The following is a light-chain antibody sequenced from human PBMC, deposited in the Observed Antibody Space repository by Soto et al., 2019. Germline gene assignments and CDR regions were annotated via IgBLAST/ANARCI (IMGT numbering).Light chain of an antibody. CDR3: QTWGNGFVI. Sequence: QLVLTQSPSASASLGASVKLTCTLSSGHSSYAIACHQQQPEKGPRYLLNLNSAGIHTKGDGIPDRFSGSSSGAERYLTIPSLQSEAEANSYCQTWGNGFVIFGGGTKLAVL. J-gene: IGLJ2*01. CDR1: SGHSSYA. V-gene: IGLV4-69*01. CDR2: LNSAGIH.